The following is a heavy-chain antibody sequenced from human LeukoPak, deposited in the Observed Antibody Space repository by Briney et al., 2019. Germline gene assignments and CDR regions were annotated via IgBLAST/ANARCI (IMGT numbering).Heavy chain of an antibody. D-gene: IGHD3-16*01. Sequence: ASVKVSCKASGYTFTGYYMHWVRQAPGQGLEWMGWISAYNGNTNYAQKLQGRVTMTTDTSTSTAYMELRSLRSDDTAVYYCARLRAGLDADQGGGDYYYYYGMDVWGQGTTVTVSS. V-gene: IGHV1-18*04. CDR3: ARLRAGLDADQGGGDYYYYYGMDV. J-gene: IGHJ6*02. CDR2: ISAYNGNT. CDR1: GYTFTGYY.